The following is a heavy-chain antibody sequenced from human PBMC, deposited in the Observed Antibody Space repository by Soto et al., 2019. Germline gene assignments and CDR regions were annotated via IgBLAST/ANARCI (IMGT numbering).Heavy chain of an antibody. CDR3: ARDRGSYGDYVDY. D-gene: IGHD4-17*01. J-gene: IGHJ4*02. CDR2: IWYDGSNK. Sequence: PGGSLRLSCAASGFTFSSYGMHWVRQAPGKGLEWVAVIWYDGSNKYYADSVKGRFTISRDNSKNTLYLQMNSLRAEDTAVYYCARDRGSYGDYVDYWGQGTLVTVSS. CDR1: GFTFSSYG. V-gene: IGHV3-33*01.